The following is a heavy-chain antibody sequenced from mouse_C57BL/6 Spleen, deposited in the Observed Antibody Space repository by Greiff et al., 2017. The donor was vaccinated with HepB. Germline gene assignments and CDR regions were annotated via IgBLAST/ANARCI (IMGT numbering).Heavy chain of an antibody. J-gene: IGHJ3*01. CDR3: ARSGSGYWFAY. V-gene: IGHV1-52*01. D-gene: IGHD3-2*02. CDR1: GYTFTSYW. CDR2: IDPSDSET. Sequence: QVQLQQPGAELVRPGSSVKLSCKASGYTFTSYWMHRVKQRPIQGLEWIGNIDPSDSETHYNQKFKDKATLTVDKSSSTAYMQLSSLTSEDSAVYYCARSGSGYWFAYWGQGTLVTVSA.